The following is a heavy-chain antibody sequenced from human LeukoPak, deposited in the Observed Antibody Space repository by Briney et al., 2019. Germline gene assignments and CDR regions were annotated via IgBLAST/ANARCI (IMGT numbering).Heavy chain of an antibody. J-gene: IGHJ4*02. CDR1: GGSFSGYY. D-gene: IGHD5-12*01. CDR2: INHSGST. V-gene: IGHV4-34*01. CDR3: ARGFDRADIVATSGIRGKKFDY. Sequence: SETLSLTXAVYGGSFSGYYWSWIRQPPGKGLEWIGEINHSGSTNDNPSLKSRVTISVDTSKNQFSLKLSSVTAADTAVYYCARGFDRADIVATSGIRGKKFDYWAREPWSPSPQ.